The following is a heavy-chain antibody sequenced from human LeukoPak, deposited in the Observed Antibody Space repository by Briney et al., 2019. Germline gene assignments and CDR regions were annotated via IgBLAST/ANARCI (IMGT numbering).Heavy chain of an antibody. CDR2: ISYDGSNK. D-gene: IGHD1-26*01. CDR3: AREAPDDSGSYLDY. V-gene: IGHV3-30-3*01. CDR1: GFTFSSYA. J-gene: IGHJ4*02. Sequence: GGSLRLSCAASGFTFSSYAMHWVRQAPGKGLEWVAVISYDGSNKYYADSVKGRFTISRDNSKNTLYLQMNSLRAEDTAVYYCAREAPDDSGSYLDYSGQGTLVTVSS.